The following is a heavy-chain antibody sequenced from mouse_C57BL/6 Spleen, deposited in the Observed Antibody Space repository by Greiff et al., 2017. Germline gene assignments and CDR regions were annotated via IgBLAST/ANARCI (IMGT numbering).Heavy chain of an antibody. CDR2: ISDGGSYT. Sequence: EVNLVESGGGLVKPGGSLKLSCAASGFTFSSYAMSWVRQTPEKRLEWVATISDGGSYTYYPDNVKGRFTISRDNAKNNLYLQMSHLKSENTAMYYCAKNIYYYGSSHFDYWGQGTTLTVSS. CDR1: GFTFSSYA. J-gene: IGHJ2*01. D-gene: IGHD1-1*01. CDR3: AKNIYYYGSSHFDY. V-gene: IGHV5-4*03.